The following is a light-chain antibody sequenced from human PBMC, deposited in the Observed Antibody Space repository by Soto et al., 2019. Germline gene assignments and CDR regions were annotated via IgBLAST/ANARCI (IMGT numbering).Light chain of an antibody. CDR1: QGIRSD. V-gene: IGKV1-6*01. CDR2: AAS. CDR3: LQDDDYPWT. Sequence: AIQMTQSPASLSASVGDRVTITCRASQGIRSDLSWYQQKPGKAPQLLIYAASTLQSGVPSRFSGSGSGTDFTLTISSMQPEDFATYYCLQDDDYPWTFGQGTKVEIK. J-gene: IGKJ1*01.